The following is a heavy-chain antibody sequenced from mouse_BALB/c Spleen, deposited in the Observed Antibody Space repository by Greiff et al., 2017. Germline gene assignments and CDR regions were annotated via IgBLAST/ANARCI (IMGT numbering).Heavy chain of an antibody. Sequence: EVKLVESGGGLVQPGGSRKLSCAASGFTFSSFGMHWVRQAPEKGLEWVAYISSGSSTIYYADTVKGRFTISRDNPKNTLFLQMTSLRSEDTAMYYCARNMITTSAMDYWGQGTSVTVSS. CDR3: ARNMITTSAMDY. J-gene: IGHJ4*01. D-gene: IGHD2-4*01. CDR2: ISSGSSTI. V-gene: IGHV5-17*02. CDR1: GFTFSSFG.